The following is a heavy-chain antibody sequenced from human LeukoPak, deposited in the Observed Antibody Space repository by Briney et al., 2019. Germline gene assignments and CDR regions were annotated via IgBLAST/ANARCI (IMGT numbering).Heavy chain of an antibody. J-gene: IGHJ4*02. CDR2: IRYDGSNK. CDR1: GFTFSSYG. CDR3: AKGDSSGYYPFDY. D-gene: IGHD3-22*01. Sequence: PGGSLRLSCAASGFTFSSYGMHWVRQAPGKRLEWVAFIRYDGSNKYYADSVKGRFTISRDNSKNTLYLQMNSLRAEDTAVYYCAKGDSSGYYPFDYWGQGTLVTVSS. V-gene: IGHV3-30*02.